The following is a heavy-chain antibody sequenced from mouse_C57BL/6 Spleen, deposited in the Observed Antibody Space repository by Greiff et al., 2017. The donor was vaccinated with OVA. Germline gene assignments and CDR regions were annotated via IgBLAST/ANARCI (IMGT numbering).Heavy chain of an antibody. Sequence: DVMLVESGEGLVKPGGSLKLSCAASGFTFSSYAMSWVRQTPEKRLEWVAYISSGGDYIYYADTVKGRFTISRDNARNTLYLQMSSLKSEDTAMYYCTRVGLRYWYFDVWGTGTTVTVSS. CDR3: TRVGLRYWYFDV. V-gene: IGHV5-9-1*02. D-gene: IGHD4-1*01. CDR2: ISSGGDYI. CDR1: GFTFSSYA. J-gene: IGHJ1*03.